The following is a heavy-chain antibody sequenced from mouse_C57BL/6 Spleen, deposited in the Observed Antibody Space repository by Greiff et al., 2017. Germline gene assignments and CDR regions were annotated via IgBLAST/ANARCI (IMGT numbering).Heavy chain of an antibody. CDR2: ISSGSSTI. V-gene: IGHV5-17*01. Sequence: EVMLVESGGGLVKPGGSLKLSCAASGFTFSDYGMHWVRQAPEKGLEWVAYISSGSSTIYYADTVKGRFTISRDNAKNTLFLQMTSLRSEDTAMYYCARPYYGSSLYWYFDVWGTGTTVTVSS. CDR1: GFTFSDYG. D-gene: IGHD1-1*01. J-gene: IGHJ1*03. CDR3: ARPYYGSSLYWYFDV.